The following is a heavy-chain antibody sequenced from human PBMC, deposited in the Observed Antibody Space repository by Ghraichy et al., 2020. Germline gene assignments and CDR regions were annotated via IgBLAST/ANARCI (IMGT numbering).Heavy chain of an antibody. Sequence: SGPTLVKPTQTLTLTCTFSGFSLSTSGVGVGWIRQPPGKALEWLALIYWNDDKRYSPSLKSRLTITKDTSKNQVVLTMTNMDPVDTATYYCAHTGASSGYTPKYFDLWGRGTLVTVSS. J-gene: IGHJ2*01. V-gene: IGHV2-5*01. CDR1: GFSLSTSGVG. D-gene: IGHD3-22*01. CDR3: AHTGASSGYTPKYFDL. CDR2: IYWNDDK.